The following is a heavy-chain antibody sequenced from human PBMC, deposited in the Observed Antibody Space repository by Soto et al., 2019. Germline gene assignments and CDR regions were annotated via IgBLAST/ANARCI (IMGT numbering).Heavy chain of an antibody. CDR1: GGSISSGTYY. V-gene: IGHV4-30-4*01. D-gene: IGHD3-9*01. J-gene: IGHJ5*02. Sequence: QVQLQESGPGLVKPSQTLSLTCTVSGGSISSGTYYWSWIRQPPGQGLEWIGYIYYSGNTYYNPSLKSRVTISVDTSKNQFSLKLSSVTAADTAVYYCATVTPFDWLFHSWGQGTLVTVSS. CDR2: IYYSGNT. CDR3: ATVTPFDWLFHS.